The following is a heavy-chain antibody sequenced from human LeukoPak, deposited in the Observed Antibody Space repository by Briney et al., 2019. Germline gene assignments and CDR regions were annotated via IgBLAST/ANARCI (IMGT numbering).Heavy chain of an antibody. Sequence: ASVKVSCKASGYTFSSYGISWVRQAPGQGLEWMGWISAYNANTNYAQKVQGRVTMTTDTSTTTAYMELRSLRSDDTAVYYCARVGFYDFWSGYKYFDYWGQGTLVTVSS. CDR3: ARVGFYDFWSGYKYFDY. D-gene: IGHD3-3*01. J-gene: IGHJ4*02. CDR2: ISAYNANT. CDR1: GYTFSSYG. V-gene: IGHV1-18*01.